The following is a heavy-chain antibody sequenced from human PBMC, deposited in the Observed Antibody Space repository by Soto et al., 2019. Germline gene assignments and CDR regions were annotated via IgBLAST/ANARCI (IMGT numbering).Heavy chain of an antibody. CDR1: GFTFSNYA. V-gene: IGHV3-30*03. Sequence: QVQLVESGGGVVQPGRSLRLSCAASGFTFSNYAMHWVRQAPGTGLEWVAVVSYDGSNKYYADSVKGRFTISRDNSKNTLYLQVNSLRANDTAIYYCAPGRYFDWPLGVGYWGQGTLVTVSS. CDR3: APGRYFDWPLGVGY. D-gene: IGHD3-9*01. J-gene: IGHJ4*02. CDR2: VSYDGSNK.